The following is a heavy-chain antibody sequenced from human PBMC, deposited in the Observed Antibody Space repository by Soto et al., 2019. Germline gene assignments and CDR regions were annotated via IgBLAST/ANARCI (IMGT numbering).Heavy chain of an antibody. V-gene: IGHV1-18*01. D-gene: IGHD3-22*01. CDR3: ARLGDYDSSGRDY. Sequence: GASVKVSFKASGYTFTNYGITWVRQAPGQGLEWMGWISAYSGNTKYAQKVKGRVTMTTDTSTSTAYMDLRSLTSDDTAVYYCARLGDYDSSGRDYWGQGTLVTVSS. J-gene: IGHJ4*02. CDR1: GYTFTNYG. CDR2: ISAYSGNT.